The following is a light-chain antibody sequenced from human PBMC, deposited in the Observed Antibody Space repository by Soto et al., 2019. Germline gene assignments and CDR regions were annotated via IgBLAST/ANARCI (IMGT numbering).Light chain of an antibody. CDR1: SSDVGGYNF. CDR2: EVK. V-gene: IGLV2-14*01. CDR3: FSYTSDPTLYVV. Sequence: QSALTQPASVSGSPGQSITISCTGTSSDVGGYNFVSWYQQNPGGAPKLLIYEVKHRASGVSSRFSGSKSAYTASLTISGLQAEDEATYYCFSYTSDPTLYVVFGGGTQLTVL. J-gene: IGLJ3*02.